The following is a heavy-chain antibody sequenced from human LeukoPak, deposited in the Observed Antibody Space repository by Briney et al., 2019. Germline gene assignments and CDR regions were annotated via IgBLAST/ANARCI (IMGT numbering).Heavy chain of an antibody. D-gene: IGHD3-22*01. J-gene: IGHJ4*02. V-gene: IGHV3-21*04. CDR1: GFTFSSYS. CDR2: ISSSSSYI. CDR3: ARSVPYYYDSRGYLGDY. Sequence: GGSLRLSCAASGFTFSSYSMNWVRQAPGKGLEWVSSISSSSSYIYYADSVKGRFTISRDNAKNSLYLQMNSLRAEDTAVYYCARSVPYYYDSRGYLGDYWGQGTLVTISS.